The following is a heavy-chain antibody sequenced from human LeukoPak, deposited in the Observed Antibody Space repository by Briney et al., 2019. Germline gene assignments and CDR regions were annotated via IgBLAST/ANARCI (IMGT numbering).Heavy chain of an antibody. Sequence: ASVKVSCKASGFTFTSSAVQWVRQARGQRLEWIGWIVVGSGNTNYAQKFQERVTITRDMSTSTAYMELSSLRSGDTAVYYCAAVAVSYYYGMDVWGKGTTVTVSS. CDR1: GFTFTSSA. V-gene: IGHV1-58*01. CDR2: IVVGSGNT. J-gene: IGHJ6*04. CDR3: AAVAVSYYYGMDV.